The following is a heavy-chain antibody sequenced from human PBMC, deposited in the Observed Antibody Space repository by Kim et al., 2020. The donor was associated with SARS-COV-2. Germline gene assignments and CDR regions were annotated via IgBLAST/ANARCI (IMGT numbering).Heavy chain of an antibody. CDR1: GFRFSTYW. V-gene: IGHV3-7*01. D-gene: IGHD1-26*01. CDR3: VAYSDAWFECY. CDR2: IKQDGSAR. J-gene: IGHJ4*02. Sequence: GGSLRLSCAASGFRFSTYWMTWVRQVPGKGLEWVANIKQDGSARHYVDSVKGRFTISRDNAKNSLPLQMNSLRDEDTAVYYCVAYSDAWFECYWGQGTLVTVSS.